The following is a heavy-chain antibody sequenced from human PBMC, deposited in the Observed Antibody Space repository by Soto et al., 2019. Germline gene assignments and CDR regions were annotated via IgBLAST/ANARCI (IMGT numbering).Heavy chain of an antibody. J-gene: IGHJ4*02. V-gene: IGHV3-30-3*01. CDR1: GFTFSSYA. CDR2: ISYDGSNK. CDR3: ARGGTMIVVAPFDY. Sequence: QVQLVESGGGVVQPGRSLRLSCAASGFTFSSYAMHWVRQAPGKGLEWVAVISYDGSNKYYADSVKGRFTISRDNSKNTLYLQMNSLRAEDTAVYYCARGGTMIVVAPFDYWGQGTQVTVSS. D-gene: IGHD3-22*01.